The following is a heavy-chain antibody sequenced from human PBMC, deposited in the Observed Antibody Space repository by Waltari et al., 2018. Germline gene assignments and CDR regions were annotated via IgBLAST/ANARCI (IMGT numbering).Heavy chain of an antibody. J-gene: IGHJ5*02. D-gene: IGHD3-10*01. CDR1: GGSFSGYY. Sequence: QVQLQQWGAGLLKPSETLSLTCAVYGGSFSGYYWSWIRQPPGKGLEWIGEINHSGSTNYNPSRKSRVTRSVDTSKNQFSLKLSSVTAADTAVYYCARRRGRWGTNWFDPWGQGTLVTVSS. CDR2: INHSGST. V-gene: IGHV4-34*01. CDR3: ARRRGRWGTNWFDP.